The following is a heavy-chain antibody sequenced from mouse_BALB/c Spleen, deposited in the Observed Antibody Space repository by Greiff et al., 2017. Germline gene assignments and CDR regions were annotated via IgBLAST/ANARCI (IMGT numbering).Heavy chain of an antibody. Sequence: VKLMESGAELVRPGTSVKVSCKASGYAFTNYLIEWVKQRPGQGLEWIGVINPGSGGTNYNEKFKGKATLTADKSSSTAYMQLSSLTSDDSAVYVCARGGYYSFAYWGQGTLVTVSA. CDR2: INPGSGGT. CDR1: GYAFTNYL. V-gene: IGHV1-54*01. D-gene: IGHD2-3*01. CDR3: ARGGYYSFAY. J-gene: IGHJ3*01.